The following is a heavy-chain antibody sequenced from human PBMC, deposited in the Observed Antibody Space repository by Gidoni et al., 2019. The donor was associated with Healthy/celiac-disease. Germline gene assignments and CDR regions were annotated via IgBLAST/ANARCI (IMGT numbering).Heavy chain of an antibody. D-gene: IGHD2-2*01. J-gene: IGHJ4*02. CDR2: ISYDGSNK. CDR1: GFTFSSYG. CDR3: AKAPAGLGHSLDY. V-gene: IGHV3-30*18. Sequence: QVQLVESGGGVVQPGRSLRLSCAASGFTFSSYGMHWVRQAPGKGLEWVAVISYDGSNKYYADSVKGRFTISRDNSKNTLYLQMNSLRAEDTAVYYCAKAPAGLGHSLDYWGQGTLVTVSS.